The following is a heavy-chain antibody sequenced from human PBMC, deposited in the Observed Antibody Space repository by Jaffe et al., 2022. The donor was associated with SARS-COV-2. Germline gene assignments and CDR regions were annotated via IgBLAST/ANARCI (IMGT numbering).Heavy chain of an antibody. CDR3: ASDYYDSSGHRPGCFDI. CDR2: ISDDGSDK. D-gene: IGHD3-22*01. CDR1: GFTFSTYA. J-gene: IGHJ3*02. Sequence: QVQLVESGGGVVQPGRSLRLSCAASGFTFSTYAIHWVRQAPGKGLEWVAVISDDGSDKYYANSVKGRLTISRDNSKNTLYLQMNSLIPEDTAVYYCASDYYDSSGHRPGCFDIWGQGTMVTVSS. V-gene: IGHV3-30*03.